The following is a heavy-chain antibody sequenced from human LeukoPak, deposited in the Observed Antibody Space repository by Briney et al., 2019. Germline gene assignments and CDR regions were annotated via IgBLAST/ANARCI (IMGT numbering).Heavy chain of an antibody. CDR2: IIPIFGTA. CDR3: ARVLQTSSIRAKPSGYGY. J-gene: IGHJ4*02. D-gene: IGHD6-19*01. V-gene: IGHV1-69*06. Sequence: GSSVKVSCKASGGTFSSYAISWVRQAPGQGLEWMGGIIPIFGTANYAQKFQGRVTITADKSTSTAYMELSSLRSEDTAVYYCARVLQTSSIRAKPSGYGYWGQGTLVTVSS. CDR1: GGTFSSYA.